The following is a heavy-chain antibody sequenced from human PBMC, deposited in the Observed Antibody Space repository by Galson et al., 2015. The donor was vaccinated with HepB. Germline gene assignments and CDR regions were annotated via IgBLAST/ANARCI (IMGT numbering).Heavy chain of an antibody. CDR3: VRDSRLYRGSPSYYSGLDI. CDR1: GATFSSYA. CDR2: ITPIFGTV. V-gene: IGHV1-69*13. D-gene: IGHD2-2*02. J-gene: IGHJ6*02. Sequence: SVKVSCKASGATFSSYAINWVRQAPGQGLQWLGGITPIFGTVNYAQKVQGRVTMTADESATTVYMKLSSLRSDDTAVYYCVRDSRLYRGSPSYYSGLDIWGQGTTVTVSS.